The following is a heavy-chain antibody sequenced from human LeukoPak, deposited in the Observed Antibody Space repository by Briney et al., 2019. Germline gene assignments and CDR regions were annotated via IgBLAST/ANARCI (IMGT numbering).Heavy chain of an antibody. J-gene: IGHJ4*02. D-gene: IGHD3-10*01. CDR1: GGSFSGYY. CDR3: AREDAYYYGSGSYRIFDY. CDR2: INHSGST. V-gene: IGHV4-34*01. Sequence: PSETLSLTCAVYGGSFSGYYWSWIRQPPGKGLEWIGEINHSGSTNYNPSLKSRVTISVDTSKNQFSLKLSSVTAADTAVYYCAREDAYYYGSGSYRIFDYWGQGPLVTVSS.